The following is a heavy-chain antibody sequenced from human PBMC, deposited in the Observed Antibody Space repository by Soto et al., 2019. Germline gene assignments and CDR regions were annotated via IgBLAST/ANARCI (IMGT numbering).Heavy chain of an antibody. CDR3: AKPFLASSGWYYFDY. V-gene: IGHV3-23*01. J-gene: IGHJ4*02. D-gene: IGHD6-19*01. CDR2: ISGSGGST. CDR1: GFTFSSYA. Sequence: GGSLRLSCAASGFTFSSYAMSWVRQAPGKGLEWVSAISGSGGSTYYADSVKGRFTISRDNSKNTLYLQMNSLRAEDTAVYYCAKPFLASSGWYYFDYWGQGTLVTVSS.